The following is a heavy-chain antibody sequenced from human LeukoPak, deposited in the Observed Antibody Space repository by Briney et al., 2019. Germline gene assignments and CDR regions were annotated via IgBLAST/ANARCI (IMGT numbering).Heavy chain of an antibody. CDR2: ISDSGSLT. CDR3: AKDARRTNGWYFFDY. Sequence: GGSLRLSCAASGFAFSNLAMGWVRQAPGQGLEWVSVISDSGSLTYYADSVKGRFTISRDNSENTLFLQMNSLRAEDTAVYYCAKDARRTNGWYFFDYWGQGTLVTVSS. V-gene: IGHV3-23*01. D-gene: IGHD6-19*01. CDR1: GFAFSNLA. J-gene: IGHJ4*02.